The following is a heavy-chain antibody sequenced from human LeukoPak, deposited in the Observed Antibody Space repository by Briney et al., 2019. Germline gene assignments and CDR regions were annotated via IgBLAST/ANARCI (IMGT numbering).Heavy chain of an antibody. CDR3: AKDIGDYYDSTGYYPYAFDV. D-gene: IGHD3-22*01. CDR2: IWYNGAYK. CDR1: GFTFSSYG. Sequence: GGSLRLSCAASGFTFSSYGMHWVRQSPPMGLEWVAVIWYNGAYKHYADSVKGRFTISRDNAKNSLYLQMDGLRTEDSALYFCAKDIGDYYDSTGYYPYAFDVWGQGTMVTVSS. V-gene: IGHV3-33*03. J-gene: IGHJ3*01.